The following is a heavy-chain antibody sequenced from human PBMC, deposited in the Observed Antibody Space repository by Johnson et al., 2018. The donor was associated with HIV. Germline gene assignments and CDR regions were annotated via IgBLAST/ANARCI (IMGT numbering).Heavy chain of an antibody. CDR3: ATERAVVNANAFDI. V-gene: IGHV3-66*01. Sequence: VQLVESGGGLVQPGGSLRLSCAASGFTVSSNYMSWVRQAPGKGLEWVSVIYSGGSTNYADSVKGRFTISRDNSKNTLYFQMSNLRTEETAVYYCATERAVVNANAFDIWGQGTMVTVSS. D-gene: IGHD4-23*01. J-gene: IGHJ3*02. CDR1: GFTVSSNY. CDR2: IYSGGST.